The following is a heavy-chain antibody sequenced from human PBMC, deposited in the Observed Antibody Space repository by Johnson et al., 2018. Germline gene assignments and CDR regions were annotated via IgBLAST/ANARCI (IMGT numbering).Heavy chain of an antibody. CDR3: ARKAVANAFDI. Sequence: VQLQESGPGLVKPSETLSLTCTVSGGSISSYYWSWIRQPPGKGLEWIGYIYSSGSTNYNPSLKSRVTISVDTSKNQFPLKLRPVTAADPAVYYCARKAVANAFDIWGQGTMVTVSS. CDR2: IYSSGST. V-gene: IGHV4-59*01. D-gene: IGHD5-12*01. CDR1: GGSISSYY. J-gene: IGHJ3*02.